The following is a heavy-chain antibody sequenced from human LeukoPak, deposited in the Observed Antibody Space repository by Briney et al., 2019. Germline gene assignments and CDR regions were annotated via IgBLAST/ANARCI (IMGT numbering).Heavy chain of an antibody. Sequence: SETLSLTCTVSGGSISSYYWSWIRQPPGKGLEWIGYIYYSGSTNYNPSLKSRVTISVDTSKNQFSLKLSSVTAADTAVYYCAGTGRYYYYYYMDVWGKGTTVTVSS. D-gene: IGHD1-14*01. CDR2: IYYSGST. V-gene: IGHV4-59*12. CDR3: AGTGRYYYYYYMDV. CDR1: GGSISSYY. J-gene: IGHJ6*03.